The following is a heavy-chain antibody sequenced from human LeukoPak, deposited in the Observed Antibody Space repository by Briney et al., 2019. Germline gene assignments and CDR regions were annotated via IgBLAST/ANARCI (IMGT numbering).Heavy chain of an antibody. CDR2: INANGDRT. CDR3: AREGLGGDYGY. CDR1: GFIFDNYG. Sequence: GGSLRLSCAASGFIFDNYGMSWVRQVPGKGLEWVSGINANGDRTGYADFVKGRFSISRDNAKNFLYLQMNSLRSEDTAFYYCAREGLGGDYGYWGQGTLVAVSS. D-gene: IGHD4-17*01. J-gene: IGHJ4*02. V-gene: IGHV3-20*04.